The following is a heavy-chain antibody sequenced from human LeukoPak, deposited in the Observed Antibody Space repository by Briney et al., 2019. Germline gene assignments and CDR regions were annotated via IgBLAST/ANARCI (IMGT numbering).Heavy chain of an antibody. Sequence: SETLSLTCTVSGGSISSSSYYWGWIRQPPGKGLEWIGSIYYSGSTYYNPSLKSRVTISVDTSKNQLSLKLSSVTAADTAVYYCARVGGVNYGDYGWYYFDYWGQGTLVTVSS. CDR3: ARVGGVNYGDYGWYYFDY. D-gene: IGHD4-17*01. CDR2: IYYSGST. CDR1: GGSISSSSYY. J-gene: IGHJ4*02. V-gene: IGHV4-39*07.